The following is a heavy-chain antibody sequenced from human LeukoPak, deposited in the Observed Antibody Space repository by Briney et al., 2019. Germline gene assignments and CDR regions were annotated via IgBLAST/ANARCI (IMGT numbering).Heavy chain of an antibody. CDR1: GFTFTNAW. V-gene: IGHV3-15*01. CDR2: MKSRPDGGTT. J-gene: IGHJ4*02. Sequence: GGSLRLSCAASGFTFTNAWMDWVRQAPGTGLEWVGRMKSRPDGGTTDFAAPVKGRFTISRDDSKNTLYLHMNSLKTEDTAVYYCITVYDSVANWGRGTLVTVSS. CDR3: ITVYDSVAN. D-gene: IGHD5-12*01.